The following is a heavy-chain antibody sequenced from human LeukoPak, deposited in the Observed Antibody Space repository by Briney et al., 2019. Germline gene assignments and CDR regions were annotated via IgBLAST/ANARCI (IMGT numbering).Heavy chain of an antibody. CDR3: ARHGTISSESYFDY. J-gene: IGHJ4*02. CDR1: GGSVSSYY. D-gene: IGHD1-14*01. CDR2: IHNSGRT. Sequence: PSETLSLTCSVSGGSVSSYYWSWIRQPPGKGLEWIGYIHNSGRTNYNPSLKSRVTGFVDTSKNQVSLRLSSVTAADSAVYYCARHGTISSESYFDYWGQGALVTVSS. V-gene: IGHV4-59*08.